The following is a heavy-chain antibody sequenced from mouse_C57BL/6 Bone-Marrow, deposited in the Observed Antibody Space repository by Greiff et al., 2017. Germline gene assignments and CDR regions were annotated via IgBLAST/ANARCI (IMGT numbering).Heavy chain of an antibody. J-gene: IGHJ3*01. V-gene: IGHV1-82*01. Sequence: VQLQQSGPELVKPGDSVKISCKASGYAFSSSWMNWVKQRPGKGLEWIGRIYPGDGDTNYNGKFTGKATLTADKSSSTAYMQLSRLTSADSTVYFCARPRFAYWGQGTLVTVSA. CDR2: IYPGDGDT. CDR1: GYAFSSSW. CDR3: ARPRFAY.